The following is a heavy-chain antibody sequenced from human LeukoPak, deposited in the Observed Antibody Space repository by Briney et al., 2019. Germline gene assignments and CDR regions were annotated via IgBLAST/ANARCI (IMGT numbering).Heavy chain of an antibody. Sequence: AASVKVSCKASGYTFTSYDINWVRQAPGQGLEWMGWISAYNGNTNYAQKLQGRVTMTTDTSTSTAYMELRSLRSDDTAVYYCARFETYYYGSGEDDYWGQGTLVTVSS. D-gene: IGHD3-10*01. CDR2: ISAYNGNT. CDR1: GYTFTSYD. J-gene: IGHJ4*02. V-gene: IGHV1-18*01. CDR3: ARFETYYYGSGEDDY.